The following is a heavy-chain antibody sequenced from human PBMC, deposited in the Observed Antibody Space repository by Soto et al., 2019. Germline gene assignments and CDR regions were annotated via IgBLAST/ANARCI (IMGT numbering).Heavy chain of an antibody. Sequence: GGSLRLSCAASGFTFSSHWMNWVRQGPGKGLVWVSRISGDGRTTSHADSVKGRFTISRDNAKNTLYLQMNSLRVEDTAVYYCARGATNCSSSSCYFDFWGQGILVTVSS. CDR1: GFTFSSHW. CDR2: ISGDGRTT. J-gene: IGHJ4*02. CDR3: ARGATNCSSSSCYFDF. D-gene: IGHD2-2*01. V-gene: IGHV3-74*01.